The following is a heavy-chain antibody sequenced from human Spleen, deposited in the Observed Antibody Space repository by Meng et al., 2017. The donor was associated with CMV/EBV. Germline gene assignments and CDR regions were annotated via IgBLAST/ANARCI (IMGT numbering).Heavy chain of an antibody. CDR3: ATLDPHSSNWYVLYYGMDV. CDR2: ISPYSGGT. CDR1: GYTFTSYA. D-gene: IGHD2-2*01. V-gene: IGHV1-2*02. Sequence: ASVKVSCKASGYTFTSYAMNWVRQAPGQGLEWMGWISPYSGGTNYAQKFQGRVTMTRDTSISTAYMELNRLTSDDTAVYYCATLDPHSSNWYVLYYGMDVWGQGTAVTVSS. J-gene: IGHJ6*02.